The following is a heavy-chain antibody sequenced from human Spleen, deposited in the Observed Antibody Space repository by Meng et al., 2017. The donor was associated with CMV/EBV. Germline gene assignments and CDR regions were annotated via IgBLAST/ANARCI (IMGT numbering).Heavy chain of an antibody. CDR2: INPNSGGT. J-gene: IGHJ4*02. CDR3: ARGENYPFYSFDS. D-gene: IGHD2/OR15-2a*01. Sequence: KASGYTFTGSYIHWVRQAPGQGLEWMGWINPNSGGTNYAQKFQGRIILTRDTSISTAFMDLSRLTSDDTAVYFCARGENYPFYSFDSWGQGTLVTVSS. CDR1: GYTFTGSY. V-gene: IGHV1-2*02.